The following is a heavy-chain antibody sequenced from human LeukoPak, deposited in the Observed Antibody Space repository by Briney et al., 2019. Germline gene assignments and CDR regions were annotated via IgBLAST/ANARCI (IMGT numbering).Heavy chain of an antibody. CDR2: IYSGGST. CDR1: GFTVSSNY. J-gene: IGHJ4*02. D-gene: IGHD6-19*01. CDR3: ARVPREEWLVLY. Sequence: TGGSLRLSCAASGFTVSSNYMSWVRQAPGKGLEWVSVIYSGGSTYYADSVKGRFTISRDNSKNTLYLQMNSLRAEDTAVYYCARVPREEWLVLYWGQGTLVTVPS. V-gene: IGHV3-66*01.